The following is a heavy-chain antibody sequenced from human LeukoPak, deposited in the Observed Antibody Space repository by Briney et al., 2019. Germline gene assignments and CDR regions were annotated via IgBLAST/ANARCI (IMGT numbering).Heavy chain of an antibody. CDR2: INGDGDTT. CDR3: AKGGVDY. J-gene: IGHJ4*02. V-gene: IGHV3-74*01. Sequence: GRSLRLSCAASGYTFSSYCMHCVSQAPGKGLVWVSRINGDGDTTNYADSGKGRFTISRDNAKNTLYLQMNSLRAEDTAVYYCAKGGVDYWGQGTLVTVSS. CDR1: GYTFSSYC.